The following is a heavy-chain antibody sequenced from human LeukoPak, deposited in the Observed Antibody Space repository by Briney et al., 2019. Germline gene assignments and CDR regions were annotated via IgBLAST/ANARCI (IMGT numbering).Heavy chain of an antibody. CDR2: ISWNSGSI. Sequence: GGSLRLSCAASGFTFDDYAMHWVRQAPGKGLEWVSGISWNSGSIGYADSVKGRFTISRDNAKNSLYLQMNSLRAEDTALYYCAKVGPTYSSSWSEYFQHWGQGTLVTVSS. CDR1: GFTFDDYA. V-gene: IGHV3-9*01. CDR3: AKVGPTYSSSWSEYFQH. J-gene: IGHJ1*01. D-gene: IGHD6-13*01.